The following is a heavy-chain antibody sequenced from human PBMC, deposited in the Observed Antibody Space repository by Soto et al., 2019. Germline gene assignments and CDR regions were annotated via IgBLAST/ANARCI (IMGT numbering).Heavy chain of an antibody. J-gene: IGHJ4*02. CDR2: IYYSGST. CDR1: GGSISSGYYY. V-gene: IGHV4-30-4*01. D-gene: IGHD2-15*01. Sequence: QVQLQESGPGLVKPSQTLSLTCTVSGGSISSGYYYWSWIRQPPGKGLEWIGYIYYSGSTYYSPSRKSRVTISVDTSKNQFSLKLSSVTAADTAVYYCARRCSGGSCYGVYFDYWGQGTLGTVSS. CDR3: ARRCSGGSCYGVYFDY.